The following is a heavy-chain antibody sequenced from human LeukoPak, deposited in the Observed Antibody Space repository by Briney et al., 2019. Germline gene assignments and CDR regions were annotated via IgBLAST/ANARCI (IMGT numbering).Heavy chain of an antibody. D-gene: IGHD5-12*01. CDR1: GGTFSSYA. V-gene: IGHV1-69*04. CDR2: IIPILGIA. CDR3: ARGDSGYDLGNDY. J-gene: IGHJ4*02. Sequence: SVKVSCKAPGGTFSSYAISWVRQAPGQGLEWMGRIIPILGIANYAQKFQGRVTITADKSTSTAYMELSSLRSEDTAMYYCARGDSGYDLGNDYWGQGTLVTVSS.